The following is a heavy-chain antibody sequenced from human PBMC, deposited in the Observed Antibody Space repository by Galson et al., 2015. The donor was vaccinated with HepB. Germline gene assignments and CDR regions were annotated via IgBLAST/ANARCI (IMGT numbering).Heavy chain of an antibody. CDR2: ISAYNGNT. Sequence: SVKVSCKASGYTFTSYGISWVRQAPGQGLEWMGWISAYNGNTNYAQKLQGRVTMTTDTSTSTAYMELRSLRSDDTAVYYCARGTSNEWSENNWFDPWGQGTLVTVSS. CDR3: ARGTSNEWSENNWFDP. CDR1: GYTFTSYG. J-gene: IGHJ5*02. V-gene: IGHV1-18*01. D-gene: IGHD3-3*01.